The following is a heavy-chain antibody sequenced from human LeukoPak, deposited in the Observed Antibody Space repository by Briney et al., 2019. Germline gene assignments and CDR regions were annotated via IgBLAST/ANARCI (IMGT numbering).Heavy chain of an antibody. CDR3: ARARGYSGFRSFDY. V-gene: IGHV1-2*04. D-gene: IGHD5-12*01. CDR1: GYTFTGYY. Sequence: ASVKVSCKASGYTFTGYYIHWVRQAPGQGLEWMGWINPNSGGTNFAQKFQGWVTMTRDTSISTAYMDLSRLPSDDTAVYYCARARGYSGFRSFDYWGQGTLVTVSS. J-gene: IGHJ4*02. CDR2: INPNSGGT.